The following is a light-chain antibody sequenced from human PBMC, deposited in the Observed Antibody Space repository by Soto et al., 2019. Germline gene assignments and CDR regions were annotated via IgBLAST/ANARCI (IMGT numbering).Light chain of an antibody. V-gene: IGKV3-11*01. J-gene: IGKJ2*02. CDR2: DAS. CDR3: QQRSNWPPSCT. Sequence: EIVLTQSPATLSLSPGERATLSCRASQSVSIYLAWYQQKPGQAPRLLIYDASNRATGIPARFSGSGSGTDFTLTISSLEPEDFAVYYCQQRSNWPPSCTFGQGTKLEIK. CDR1: QSVSIY.